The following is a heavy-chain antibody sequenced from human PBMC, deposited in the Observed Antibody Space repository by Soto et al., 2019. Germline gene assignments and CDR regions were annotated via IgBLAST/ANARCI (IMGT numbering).Heavy chain of an antibody. J-gene: IGHJ6*02. V-gene: IGHV1-18*04. CDR1: GYTFTSYG. Sequence: ASVKVSCKASGYTFTSYGISWVRQAPGQGLEWMGWISAYNGNTNYAQKLQGRVTMTTDTSTSTAYMELRSLRSDDTAVYYCARDPPPRGRYYYDGMDVWGQGTTGTVSS. CDR2: ISAYNGNT. CDR3: ARDPPPRGRYYYDGMDV. D-gene: IGHD3-10*01.